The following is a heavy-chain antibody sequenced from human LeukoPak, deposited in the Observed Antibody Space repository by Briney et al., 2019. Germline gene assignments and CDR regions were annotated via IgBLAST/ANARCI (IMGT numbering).Heavy chain of an antibody. D-gene: IGHD3-10*01. V-gene: IGHV4-4*02. CDR3: AGHGGLLWFGETGGFDY. Sequence: SETLSLTCAVSGGSISSSNWWSWVRQPPGKGLEWIGEIYHSGSTNYNPSLKSRVTISVDKSKNQFSLKLSSVTAADTAVYYCAGHGGLLWFGETGGFDYWGQGTLVTVSS. CDR2: IYHSGST. J-gene: IGHJ4*02. CDR1: GGSISSSNW.